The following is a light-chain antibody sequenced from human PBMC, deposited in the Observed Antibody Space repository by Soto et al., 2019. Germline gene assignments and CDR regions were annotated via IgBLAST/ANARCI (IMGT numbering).Light chain of an antibody. CDR3: QQSYITPPIT. V-gene: IGKV1-39*01. Sequence: DIQMTQSPSTLSGSVGDRVTITCRASQTISSWLAWYQHKPGKAPKLLINAASNLRSGVPSRFSGSGSGTDFTLTIDGLQPEDFAVYYCQQSYITPPITFGQGTRLEI. CDR1: QTISSW. J-gene: IGKJ5*01. CDR2: AAS.